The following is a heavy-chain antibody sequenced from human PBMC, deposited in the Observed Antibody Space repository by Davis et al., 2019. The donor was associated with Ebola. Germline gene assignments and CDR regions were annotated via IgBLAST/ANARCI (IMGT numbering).Heavy chain of an antibody. D-gene: IGHD6-6*01. J-gene: IGHJ6*02. Sequence: ASVPVSCQASRYTFPSHYMHWVRQAPRPGPEWMGLINPNGGRTSYAQKFQGRVTMTRDTSISTAYMELSRLRSDDTAVYYCARDGSGQLGAQYYYYYGMDVWGQGTTVTVSS. V-gene: IGHV1-46*01. CDR2: INPNGGRT. CDR3: ARDGSGQLGAQYYYYYGMDV. CDR1: RYTFPSHY.